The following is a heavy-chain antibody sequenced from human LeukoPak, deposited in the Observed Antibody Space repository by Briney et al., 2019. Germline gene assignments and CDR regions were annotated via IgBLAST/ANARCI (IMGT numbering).Heavy chain of an antibody. CDR2: IYHSGST. CDR1: GDSISSINW. CDR3: ARGQWDSSGWNDAFDI. V-gene: IGHV4-4*02. J-gene: IGHJ3*02. D-gene: IGHD6-19*01. Sequence: SETLSLTCAVSGDSISSINWWSWVRQPPGKGLEWIGEIYHSGSTNYNPSLKSRVTISVDTSKNQFSLKLSSVTAADTAVYYCARGQWDSSGWNDAFDIWGQGTMVTVSS.